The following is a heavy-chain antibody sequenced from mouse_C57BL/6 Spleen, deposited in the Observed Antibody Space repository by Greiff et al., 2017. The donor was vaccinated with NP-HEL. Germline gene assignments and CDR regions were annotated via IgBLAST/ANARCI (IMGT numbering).Heavy chain of an antibody. V-gene: IGHV1-69*01. J-gene: IGHJ3*01. D-gene: IGHD1-1*01. Sequence: VQLQQPGAELVMPGASVKLSCKASGYTFTSYWMHWVKQRPGQGLEWIGEIDPSDSYTNYNQKFKGKSTLTVDKSSSTAYMQLSSLTSEDSAVYYCARGVLRSFAYWGQGTLVTVSA. CDR3: ARGVLRSFAY. CDR2: IDPSDSYT. CDR1: GYTFTSYW.